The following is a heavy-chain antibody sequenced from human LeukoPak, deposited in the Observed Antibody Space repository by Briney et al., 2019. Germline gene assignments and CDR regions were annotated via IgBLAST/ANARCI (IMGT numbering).Heavy chain of an antibody. CDR3: ARAPSGWYYGFDY. CDR1: VDSVSSNSAA. Sequence: SRTLSVTRAISVDSVSSNSAAWNCIRHSPSRGLEWLGRTYYRSKWYNDYAVSVKSRITIKPDTSKNQFSLQLNSVTPEDTAVYYCARAPSGWYYGFDYWGQGALVTVSS. D-gene: IGHD6-19*01. CDR2: TYYRSKWYN. V-gene: IGHV6-1*01. J-gene: IGHJ4*02.